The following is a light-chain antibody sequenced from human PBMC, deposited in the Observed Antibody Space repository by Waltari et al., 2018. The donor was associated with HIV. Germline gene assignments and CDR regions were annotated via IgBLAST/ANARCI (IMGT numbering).Light chain of an antibody. V-gene: IGLV1-40*01. CDR1: SSNIGAGYD. J-gene: IGLJ2*01. CDR2: GNN. Sequence: QSVLTQPPSVSGAPGQRVTISCTGSSSNIGAGYDVHWYQQLPATAPKLLIYGNNNRPSGVPDRFAGSKSGTSASLAITGLQAEDEADYYCQSYDNSLSGSGVFGGGTKLTVL. CDR3: QSYDNSLSGSGV.